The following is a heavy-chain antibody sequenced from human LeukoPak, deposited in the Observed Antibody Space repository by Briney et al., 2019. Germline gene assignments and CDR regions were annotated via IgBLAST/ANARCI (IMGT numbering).Heavy chain of an antibody. V-gene: IGHV1-2*02. CDR3: ARSGYSSSWYLDY. Sequence: ASVKVSCKASGYTFTGYYMHWVRQAPGQGLEWMGWINPNSGGTNYAQKFQGRVTVTRDTSISTAYMELSRLTSDDTAVYSCARSGYSSSWYLDYWGQGTLVTVSS. CDR2: INPNSGGT. J-gene: IGHJ4*02. CDR1: GYTFTGYY. D-gene: IGHD6-13*01.